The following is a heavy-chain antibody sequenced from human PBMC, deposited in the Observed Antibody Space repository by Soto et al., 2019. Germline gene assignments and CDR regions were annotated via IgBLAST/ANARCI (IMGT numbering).Heavy chain of an antibody. CDR1: GGSFSGFY. CDR2: INHSGRT. V-gene: IGHV4-34*01. Sequence: SETLSLTCAVYGGSFSGFYWTWIRQPPGKGLEWIGEINHSGRTNDNPSLKSRVTVPVDTSKNQFSLNLTSVTAADTGVYYCARARYYGSGRHGMDVWGQGTTVTVSS. D-gene: IGHD3-10*01. CDR3: ARARYYGSGRHGMDV. J-gene: IGHJ6*02.